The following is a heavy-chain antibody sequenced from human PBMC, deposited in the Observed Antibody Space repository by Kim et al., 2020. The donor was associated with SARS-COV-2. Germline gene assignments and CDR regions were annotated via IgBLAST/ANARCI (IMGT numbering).Heavy chain of an antibody. V-gene: IGHV3-30*18. Sequence: GGSLRLSCAASGFTFSSYGMHWVRQAPGKGLEWVAVISYDGNKKYYADSVKGRFTISRDNSKNTLYLQMNSLRTEDTTEYYFAKALPGAVSYGMDVWCQGTTVTVSS. CDR2: ISYDGNKK. CDR1: GFTFSSYG. CDR3: AKALPGAVSYGMDV. J-gene: IGHJ6*02. D-gene: IGHD3-10*01.